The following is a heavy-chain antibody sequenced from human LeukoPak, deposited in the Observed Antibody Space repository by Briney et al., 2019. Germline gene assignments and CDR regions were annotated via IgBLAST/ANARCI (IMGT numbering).Heavy chain of an antibody. Sequence: ASVKVSCKASGYTFTNYGINWVRQAPGQGLEWMGWISAYNGNTNYAQKLQGRVTMTTDTSTSTAYMELRSLRSDDTAVYYCAREYGSGSYTGIDYWGQGTLVTVSS. CDR1: GYTFTNYG. V-gene: IGHV1-18*01. CDR2: ISAYNGNT. D-gene: IGHD3-10*01. CDR3: AREYGSGSYTGIDY. J-gene: IGHJ4*02.